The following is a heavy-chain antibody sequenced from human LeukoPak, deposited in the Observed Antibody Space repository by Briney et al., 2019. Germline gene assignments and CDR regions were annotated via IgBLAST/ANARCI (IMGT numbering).Heavy chain of an antibody. CDR3: GTVAAGYYFDN. D-gene: IGHD3-9*01. CDR1: GFTFNTYW. CDR2: IKEDGSEK. Sequence: GGSLRLSCAASGFTFNTYWISWVRQAPGKGLEWVANIKEDGSEKSYVESVKGRFTISRDNTKKSLYLQMNSLRAEDTALYYCGTVAAGYYFDNWGQGTLVTVSS. V-gene: IGHV3-7*05. J-gene: IGHJ4*02.